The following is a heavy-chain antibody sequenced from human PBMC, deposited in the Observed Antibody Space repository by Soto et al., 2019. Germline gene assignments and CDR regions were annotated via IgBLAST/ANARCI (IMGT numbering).Heavy chain of an antibody. J-gene: IGHJ6*03. CDR1: GYTLTELS. CDR3: ATLGDSSSQDYYYYYYMDV. D-gene: IGHD6-13*01. V-gene: IGHV1-24*01. CDR2: FDPEDGET. Sequence: ASVKVSCKVSGYTLTELSMHWVRQAPGKGLEWMGGFDPEDGETIYAQKFQGRVTMTEDTSTDTAYMELSSLRSEDTAVYYCATLGDSSSQDYYYYYYMDVWGKGTTVNVAS.